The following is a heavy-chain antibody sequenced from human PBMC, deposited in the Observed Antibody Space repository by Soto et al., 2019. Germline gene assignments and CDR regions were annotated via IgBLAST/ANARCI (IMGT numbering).Heavy chain of an antibody. Sequence: EVQLLESGGGLIQPGGSLRLSCAASGFTFSTYAMSWVRQAPGKGLEWVSAISRDGFDIYYADSVKGRFTISRDNSKHMLFMQMISLRTEDTAVYYFAHPRGYGVFDAYDIWGQGAMVTVSS. V-gene: IGHV3-23*01. J-gene: IGHJ3*02. CDR3: AHPRGYGVFDAYDI. CDR2: ISRDGFDI. CDR1: GFTFSTYA. D-gene: IGHD4-17*01.